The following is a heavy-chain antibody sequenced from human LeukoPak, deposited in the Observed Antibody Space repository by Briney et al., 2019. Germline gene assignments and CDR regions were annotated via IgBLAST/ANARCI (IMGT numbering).Heavy chain of an antibody. J-gene: IGHJ4*02. V-gene: IGHV4-59*11. CDR1: GGSISSHY. CDR3: ARVITYYYDSSGYPLDYFDY. D-gene: IGHD3-22*01. Sequence: SETLSLTCTVSGGSISSHYWSWIRQPPGKGLEWIGYIYYSGSTNYNPSLKSRVTISVDTSKNQFSLKLGSVTAADTAVYYCARVITYYYDSSGYPLDYFDYWGQGTLVTVSS. CDR2: IYYSGST.